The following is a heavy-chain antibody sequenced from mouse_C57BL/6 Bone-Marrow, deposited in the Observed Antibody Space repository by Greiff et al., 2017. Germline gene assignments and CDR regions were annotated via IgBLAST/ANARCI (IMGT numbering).Heavy chain of an antibody. CDR2: IRNKANGYTT. D-gene: IGHD2-5*01. J-gene: IGHJ4*01. V-gene: IGHV7-3*01. Sequence: DVQLVESGGGLVQPGGSLSLSCAASGFTFTDYYMSWVRQPPGKALEWLGFIRNKANGYTTEYSASVKGRFTISRDNSQSILYLQMNALRAEDSATYYCARDRPSNYGDYAMDYWGQGTSVTVSS. CDR1: GFTFTDYY. CDR3: ARDRPSNYGDYAMDY.